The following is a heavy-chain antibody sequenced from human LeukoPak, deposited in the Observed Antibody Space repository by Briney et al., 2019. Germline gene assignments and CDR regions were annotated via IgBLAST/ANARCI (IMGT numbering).Heavy chain of an antibody. Sequence: QPGGSLRLSCAASGFTFSSYWMSWVRQAPGKGLEWVANIKQDGSEKYYVDSVKGRFTISRDNAKDSLYLQMNSLRAEDTAVYYCAKRGGLGFGAEYYFDYWGQGTLVTVSS. V-gene: IGHV3-7*01. J-gene: IGHJ4*02. CDR1: GFTFSSYW. CDR2: IKQDGSEK. D-gene: IGHD3-10*01. CDR3: AKRGGLGFGAEYYFDY.